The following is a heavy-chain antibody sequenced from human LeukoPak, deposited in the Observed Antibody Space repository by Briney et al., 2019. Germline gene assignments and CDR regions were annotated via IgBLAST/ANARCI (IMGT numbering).Heavy chain of an antibody. CDR3: ARGSGSGSDTKPFDY. V-gene: IGHV3-21*01. J-gene: IGHJ4*02. CDR1: GFTLCSYS. CDR2: ISSRRNYI. Sequence: GGSLRLSRAVSGFTLCSYSVYWVPDAPGKGRECVSFISSRRNYIYYVDSLRGRFPFSRDNRKNFLYLKMTSPRAEDTAVYYCARGSGSGSDTKPFDYWGQGTLVTVSS. D-gene: IGHD3-10*01.